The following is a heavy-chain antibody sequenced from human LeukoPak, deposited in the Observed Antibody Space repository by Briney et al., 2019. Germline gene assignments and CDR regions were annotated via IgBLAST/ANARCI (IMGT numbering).Heavy chain of an antibody. Sequence: GGSLRLSCAASGFTFSNYAMSWVRQAPGKGLEWVSSISGPGGNTYYADSVKGRLTISRDNSKNTLYLQMTSLRAEETALYYCAKSARGYSYGDFAYWGQGTLVTVSS. CDR2: ISGPGGNT. CDR3: AKSARGYSYGDFAY. J-gene: IGHJ4*02. V-gene: IGHV3-23*01. CDR1: GFTFSNYA. D-gene: IGHD5-18*01.